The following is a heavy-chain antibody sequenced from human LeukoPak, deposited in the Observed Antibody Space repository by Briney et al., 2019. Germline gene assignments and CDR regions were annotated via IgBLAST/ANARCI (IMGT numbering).Heavy chain of an antibody. CDR3: ARASETYYYDSSGYYAFDY. D-gene: IGHD3-22*01. CDR2: IYHSGST. V-gene: IGHV4-38-2*02. J-gene: IGHJ4*02. CDR1: GYSISSGYY. Sequence: PSETLSLKCTVSGYSISSGYYWGWLRQPPRKGLQWLGSIYHSGSTYYNPSLKSRVTISVDTSKNQFSLKLSSVTAADTAVYYCARASETYYYDSSGYYAFDYWGQGTLVTVSS.